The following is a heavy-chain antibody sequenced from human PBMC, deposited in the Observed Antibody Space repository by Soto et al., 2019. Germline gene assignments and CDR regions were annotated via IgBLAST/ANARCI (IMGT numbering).Heavy chain of an antibody. CDR1: GFTFSSYA. CDR2: ISGSGGST. CDR3: ARDRVENYDILTGYYYYYYGMDV. Sequence: GGSLRLSCAASGFTFSSYAMSWVRQAPGKGLEWVSAISGSGGSTYYADSVKGRFTISRDNSKNTLYLQMNSLRAEDTAVYYCARDRVENYDILTGYYYYYYGMDVWGQGTTVTVSS. V-gene: IGHV3-23*01. J-gene: IGHJ6*02. D-gene: IGHD3-9*01.